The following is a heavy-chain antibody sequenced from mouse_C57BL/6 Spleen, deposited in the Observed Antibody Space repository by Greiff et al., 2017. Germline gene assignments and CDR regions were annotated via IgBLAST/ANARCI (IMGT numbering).Heavy chain of an antibody. V-gene: IGHV1-72*01. Sequence: VQLQQPGAELVKPGASVKLSCKASGYTFTSYWMHWVKQRPGRGLEWIGRIDPNSGGTKYNEKFKSKATLTVDKPSSTAYMQLSSLTSEDSAVYYCARGFITTVVGYYAMDYWGQGTLVTVSS. CDR3: ARGFITTVVGYYAMDY. J-gene: IGHJ4*01. CDR2: IDPNSGGT. D-gene: IGHD1-1*01. CDR1: GYTFTSYW.